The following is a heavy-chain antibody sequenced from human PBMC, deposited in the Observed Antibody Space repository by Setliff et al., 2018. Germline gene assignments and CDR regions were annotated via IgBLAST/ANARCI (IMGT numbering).Heavy chain of an antibody. D-gene: IGHD5-18*01. CDR3: ARLPPLHTPMALTFDY. J-gene: IGHJ4*02. CDR2: MYYSGDT. V-gene: IGHV4-59*08. CDR1: GGSVRGYY. Sequence: SETLSLTCTVSGGSVRGYYWSGIRQPPGKGLEWIGYMYYSGDTNYNPSLKSRVTISVDTSKNQFSLELRSVTAADTAVYYCARLPPLHTPMALTFDYWGQGILVTVSS.